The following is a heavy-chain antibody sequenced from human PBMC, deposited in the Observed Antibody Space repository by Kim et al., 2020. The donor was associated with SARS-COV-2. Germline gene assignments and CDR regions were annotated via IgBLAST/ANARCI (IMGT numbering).Heavy chain of an antibody. CDR2: IGATGVHI. CDR1: GFTFSSSS. CDR3: AKGGRTQLIDF. J-gene: IGHJ4*02. V-gene: IGHV3-23*01. D-gene: IGHD5-18*01. Sequence: GGSLRLSCAASGFTFSSSSMTWVRQAPGKGLEGVSSIGATGVHIFYADSVKGRFTISRDNSNNILSLQMHSLRAEDTALYFCAKGGRTQLIDFWGQGTLV.